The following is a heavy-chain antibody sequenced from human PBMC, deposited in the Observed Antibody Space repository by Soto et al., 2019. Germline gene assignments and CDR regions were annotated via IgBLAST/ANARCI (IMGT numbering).Heavy chain of an antibody. CDR2: INAGNGNT. D-gene: IGHD2-21*02. V-gene: IGHV1-3*01. Sequence: ASVKVSCKASGYTFTSYAMRWVRQAPGQRLEWMGWINAGNGNTKYSQKFQGRVTITRDTSASTAYMELSSLRSEDTAVYYCASPRGGDLYYYYGMDVWGQGTTVTVSS. CDR3: ASPRGGDLYYYYGMDV. CDR1: GYTFTSYA. J-gene: IGHJ6*02.